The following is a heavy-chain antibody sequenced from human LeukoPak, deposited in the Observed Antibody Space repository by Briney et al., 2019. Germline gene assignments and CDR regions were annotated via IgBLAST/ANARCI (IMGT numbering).Heavy chain of an antibody. J-gene: IGHJ3*02. CDR3: ARESGYSYGYAFDI. CDR2: ISSSSSYI. CDR1: GFTFSSYR. D-gene: IGHD5-18*01. Sequence: GGSLRLSCAASGFTFSSYRMNWVRKAPGKGLEWVSSISSSSSYIYYADSVKGRFTISRDNAKNSLYLQMNSLRAEDTAVYYCARESGYSYGYAFDIWGQGTMVTVSS. V-gene: IGHV3-21*01.